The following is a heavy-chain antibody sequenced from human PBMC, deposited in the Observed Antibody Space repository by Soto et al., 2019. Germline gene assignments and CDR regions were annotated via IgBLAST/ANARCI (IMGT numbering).Heavy chain of an antibody. CDR1: GGSISSGGYY. D-gene: IGHD4-17*01. Sequence: SETLSLTCTVSGGSISSGGYYWSWIRQHPGKGLEWIGYIYYSGSTYYNPSLKSRVTISVDTSKNQFSLKLSSVTAADTAVYYCARGDPSTVVMKIEYFDYWGQGTLVTVSS. CDR3: ARGDPSTVVMKIEYFDY. V-gene: IGHV4-31*03. CDR2: IYYSGST. J-gene: IGHJ4*02.